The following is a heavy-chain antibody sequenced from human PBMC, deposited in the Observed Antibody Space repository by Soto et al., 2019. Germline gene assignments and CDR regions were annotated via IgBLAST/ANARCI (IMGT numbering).Heavy chain of an antibody. Sequence: ASVKGSCKASGYSFPGSGSIWVRQATGQGLEWMGKISAYNGNTNYAQNLQGRVTMTTDTSTSTAYMELSSLRSEDTAVYYCSIAAAGTGYYYYGMDVWGQGTTVTVSS. CDR1: GYSFPGSG. J-gene: IGHJ6*02. CDR3: SIAAAGTGYYYYGMDV. CDR2: ISAYNGNT. V-gene: IGHV1-18*01. D-gene: IGHD6-13*01.